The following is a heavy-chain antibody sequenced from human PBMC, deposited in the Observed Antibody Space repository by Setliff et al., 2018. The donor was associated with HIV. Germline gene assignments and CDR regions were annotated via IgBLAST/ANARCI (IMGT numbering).Heavy chain of an antibody. J-gene: IGHJ4*02. V-gene: IGHV4-38-2*01. CDR3: ATISGYYWPYLYY. CDR2: IYHSGNT. D-gene: IGHD3-22*01. CDR1: GHSIRIGHY. Sequence: SETLSLTCAVSGHSIRIGHYWGWIRQPPGKGLEWIAHIYHSGNTSYNPSPKSRATISVDTSKNQLSLKLSSVTAADTAVYYCATISGYYWPYLYYWGPGAQVTVSS.